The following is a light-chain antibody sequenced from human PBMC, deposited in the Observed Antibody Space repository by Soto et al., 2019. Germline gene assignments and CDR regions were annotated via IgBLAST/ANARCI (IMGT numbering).Light chain of an antibody. CDR2: AAS. CDR3: QQYGSSPRT. V-gene: IGKV3-20*01. CDR1: QRVSRN. J-gene: IGKJ1*01. Sequence: ETVMTQSPATLSVSPGDGATLSCRGSQRVSRNLAWYQQKPGQAPRLLIYAASSRATGIPDRFSGSGSGTDFTLTISRLEPEDFAVYYCQQYGSSPRTFGQGTKVDIK.